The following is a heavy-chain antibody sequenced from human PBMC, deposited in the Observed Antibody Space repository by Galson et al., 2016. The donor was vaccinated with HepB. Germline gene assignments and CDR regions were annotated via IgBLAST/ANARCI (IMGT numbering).Heavy chain of an antibody. CDR1: GFTFRHYG. V-gene: IGHV3-23*05. J-gene: IGHJ6*04. CDR2: ISRSCSST. CDR3: VQGSTAPAV. D-gene: IGHD1-26*01. Sequence: SLRLSCEASGFTFRHYGMTWVRQAPGKGPEAVTRISRSCSSTDYADPVKGRFTTSRDNSKNTLSLQMNSLTADDTAIYYCVQGSTAPAVWAKGTTVTVSS.